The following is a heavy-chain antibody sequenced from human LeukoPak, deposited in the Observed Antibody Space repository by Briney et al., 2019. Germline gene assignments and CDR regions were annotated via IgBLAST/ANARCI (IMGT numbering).Heavy chain of an antibody. D-gene: IGHD5-24*01. Sequence: GASVKVSCKASGGTFSSYAISWVRQAPGQGLEWMGRIIPIFGTANYAQKFQGRVTITTDESTSTAYMELSSLRSEDTAMYYCARRREMATISDYYYYYIDVWGRGTTVTVSS. J-gene: IGHJ6*03. CDR2: IIPIFGTA. CDR3: ARRREMATISDYYYYYIDV. V-gene: IGHV1-69*05. CDR1: GGTFSSYA.